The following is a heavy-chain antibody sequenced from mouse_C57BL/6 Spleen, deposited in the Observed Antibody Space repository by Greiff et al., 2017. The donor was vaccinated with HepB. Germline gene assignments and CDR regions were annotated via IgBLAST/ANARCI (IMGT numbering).Heavy chain of an antibody. D-gene: IGHD1-1*01. J-gene: IGHJ1*03. CDR3: ASTTVVVGDV. CDR2: IHPNSGST. CDR1: GYTFTSYW. Sequence: VQLQQPGAELVKPGASVKLSCKASGYTFTSYWLHWVKQRPGQGLEWIGMIHPNSGSTNYNEKFKSKATLTVDKSSSTAYMQLSSLTSEDSAVYYCASTTVVVGDVWGTGTTVTVSS. V-gene: IGHV1-64*01.